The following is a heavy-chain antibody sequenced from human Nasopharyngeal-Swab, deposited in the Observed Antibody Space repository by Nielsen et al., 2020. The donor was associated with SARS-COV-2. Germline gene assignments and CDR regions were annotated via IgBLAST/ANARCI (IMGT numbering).Heavy chain of an antibody. J-gene: IGHJ6*02. D-gene: IGHD2-2*02. CDR2: IDCDDDK. CDR3: ARYIPTGGMEV. CDR1: GFPPSTSGMC. V-gene: IGHV2-70*11. Sequence: SGPTLVKPTQTPTLTCTFSGFPPSTSGMCVSWIRQPPGKALEWHARIDCDDDKYYSTSLKTRLTISKGTSKNQVVLTMTNMDPVDTATYYCARYIPTGGMEVWGQGTTVTVSS.